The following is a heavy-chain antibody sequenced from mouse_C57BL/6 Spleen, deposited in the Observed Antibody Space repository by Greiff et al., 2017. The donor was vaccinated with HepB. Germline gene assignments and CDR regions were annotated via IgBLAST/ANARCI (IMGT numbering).Heavy chain of an antibody. CDR2: IDPSDSYT. CDR3: ASWGTTVVNYAMDY. D-gene: IGHD1-1*01. CDR1: GYTFTSYW. Sequence: QVQLQQPGAELVMPGASVKLSCKASGYTFTSYWMHWVKQRPGQGLEWIGEIDPSDSYTNYNQKFKGKSTLTVDKSSSTAYMQLSSLTSEDSAVYYCASWGTTVVNYAMDYWGQGTSVTVSS. J-gene: IGHJ4*01. V-gene: IGHV1-69*01.